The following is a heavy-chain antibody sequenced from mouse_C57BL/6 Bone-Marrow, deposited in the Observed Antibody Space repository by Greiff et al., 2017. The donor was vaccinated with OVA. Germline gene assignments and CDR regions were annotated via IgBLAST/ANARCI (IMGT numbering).Heavy chain of an antibody. CDR1: GYTFTSYG. D-gene: IGHD2-2*01. J-gene: IGHJ1*03. CDR3: ARFGYGLWYFDV. Sequence: QVQLQQSGAELARPGASVKLSCKASGYTFTSYGISWVKQRTGQGLEWIGEIYPRSGNTYYNEKFKGKATLTADKSSSTAYMELRSLTSEDSAVYFCARFGYGLWYFDVWGTGTTVTVSS. V-gene: IGHV1-81*01. CDR2: IYPRSGNT.